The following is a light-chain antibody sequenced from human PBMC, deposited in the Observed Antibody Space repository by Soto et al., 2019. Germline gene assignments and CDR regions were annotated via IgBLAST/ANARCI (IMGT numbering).Light chain of an antibody. J-gene: IGKJ2*03. CDR3: QQYNSFAPYS. Sequence: DIQMTQYPSTLSASVGDRVTITCRSSQSIGSWLAWYQQKPGKAPKLLLYDASTLYSGVPSRFSGSRSGTEFTLTISSLQPYDFASYYYQQYNSFAPYSFGQGTKLGI. V-gene: IGKV1-5*01. CDR2: DAS. CDR1: QSIGSW.